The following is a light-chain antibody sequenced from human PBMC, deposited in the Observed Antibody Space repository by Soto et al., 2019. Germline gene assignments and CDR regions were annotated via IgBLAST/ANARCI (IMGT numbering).Light chain of an antibody. CDR2: EVR. CDR3: ISYTGSDTSYV. Sequence: QSALTQPASVSGSPGQSITISCTGTSSDVGSYNYVAWYQQFPGKTPKLMIYEVRNRPSGVSSCFSGSKSGNTASLTISGLQAEDEADYYCISYTGSDTSYVFGTGTKVTVL. J-gene: IGLJ1*01. V-gene: IGLV2-14*01. CDR1: SSDVGSYNY.